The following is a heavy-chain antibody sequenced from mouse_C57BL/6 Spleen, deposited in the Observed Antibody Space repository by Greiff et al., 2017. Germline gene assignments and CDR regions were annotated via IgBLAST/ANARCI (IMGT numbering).Heavy chain of an antibody. Sequence: QVQLKESGPELVKPGASVKISCKASGYAFSSSWMTWVKQRPGKGLEWIGRIYPGDGDTNYNGKFKGKATLTADNSSSPAYMQLSSLTSEDSAVYVGARSLDYYGSSYWYFDVWGTGTTVTVSS. CDR3: ARSLDYYGSSYWYFDV. D-gene: IGHD1-1*01. J-gene: IGHJ1*03. CDR2: IYPGDGDT. V-gene: IGHV1-82*01. CDR1: GYAFSSSW.